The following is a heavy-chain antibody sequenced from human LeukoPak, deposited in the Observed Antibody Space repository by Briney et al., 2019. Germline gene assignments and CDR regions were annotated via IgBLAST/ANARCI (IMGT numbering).Heavy chain of an antibody. CDR3: VRGGSPPTSTWSLDE. D-gene: IGHD1-26*01. CDR2: ISYNGHYE. J-gene: IGHJ4*02. V-gene: IGHV3-30*03. Sequence: PGGSLRLSCAVSGFTVSDNYMSWVRQAPSKGLEWVAVISYNGHYEYYGESVKGRFTISRDNSKNTVSLQMDNLRIEDTAVYYCVRGGSPPTSTWSLDEWGQGTLVSVSS. CDR1: GFTVSDNY.